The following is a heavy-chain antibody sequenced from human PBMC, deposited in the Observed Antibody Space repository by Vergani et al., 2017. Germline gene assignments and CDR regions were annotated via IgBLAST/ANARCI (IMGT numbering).Heavy chain of an antibody. CDR2: IYTSGST. Sequence: QVQLQESGPGLVKPSETLSLTCTVSGGSISSYYWSWIRQPPGKGLEWIGRIYTSGSTNYNPSLKSRVTMSVDTSKNQFSLKLSSVTAADTAVYYCARLAYDDILTGYLNWYFDLWGRGTLVTVSS. V-gene: IGHV4-4*07. D-gene: IGHD3-9*01. CDR1: GGSISSYY. CDR3: ARLAYDDILTGYLNWYFDL. J-gene: IGHJ2*01.